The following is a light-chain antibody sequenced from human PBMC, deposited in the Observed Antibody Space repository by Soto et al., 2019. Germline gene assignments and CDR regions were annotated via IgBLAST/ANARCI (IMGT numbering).Light chain of an antibody. J-gene: IGKJ4*01. Sequence: PGKAPKILIFGVSSLQSGVPGRFSGSGSGADFSLTISSLQPEDFATYCCQQTFSKIVTFGGGTRVEI. CDR2: GVS. CDR3: QQTFSKIVT. V-gene: IGKV1-39*01.